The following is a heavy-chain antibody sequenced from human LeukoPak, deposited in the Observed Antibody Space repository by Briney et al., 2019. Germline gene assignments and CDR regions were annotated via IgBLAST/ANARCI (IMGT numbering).Heavy chain of an antibody. CDR3: AGAPMVRGVIITRFDP. D-gene: IGHD3-10*01. CDR2: MNPNSGNT. Sequence: ASVKVSCKASGYTFTSYDINWVRQATGQGLEWMGWMNPNSGNTGYAQKFQGRVTMTRNTSISTAYMELSSLRSEDTAVYYCAGAPMVRGVIITRFDPWGQGTLVTVSS. J-gene: IGHJ5*02. V-gene: IGHV1-8*01. CDR1: GYTFTSYD.